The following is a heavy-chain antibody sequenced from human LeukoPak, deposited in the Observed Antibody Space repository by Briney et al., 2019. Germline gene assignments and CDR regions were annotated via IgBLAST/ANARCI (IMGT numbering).Heavy chain of an antibody. CDR1: GFTVSSNY. V-gene: IGHV3-53*01. CDR3: TNDRLRSGWAAYYYYGMDV. Sequence: PGGSLRLFCAASGFTVSSNYMSWVRQAPGKGLEWVSVIYSGGSTYYADSVKGRFTISRDNSKNTLYLQMNSLRAEDTAVYYCTNDRLRSGWAAYYYYGMDVWGQGTTVTVSS. D-gene: IGHD3-3*01. J-gene: IGHJ6*02. CDR2: IYSGGST.